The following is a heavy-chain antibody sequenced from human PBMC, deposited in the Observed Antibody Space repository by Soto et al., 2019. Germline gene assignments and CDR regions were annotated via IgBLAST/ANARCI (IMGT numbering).Heavy chain of an antibody. D-gene: IGHD3-16*02. CDR2: IYYSGST. V-gene: IGHV4-59*01. CDR1: GGSISSYY. Sequence: PSETLSLTCTVSGGSISSYYWSWIRQPPGKGLEWIGYIYYSGSTNYNPSLKSRVTISVDTSKNQFSLKLRSVTAEDTAVYYCARSAGSYRWGAFYGMDVWGQGTTVTVSS. CDR3: ARSAGSYRWGAFYGMDV. J-gene: IGHJ6*02.